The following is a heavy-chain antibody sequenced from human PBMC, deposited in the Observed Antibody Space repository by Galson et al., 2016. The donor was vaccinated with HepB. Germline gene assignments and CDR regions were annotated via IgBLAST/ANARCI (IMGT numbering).Heavy chain of an antibody. CDR3: AKDGRLQFENAFDM. CDR2: IIGSGGRT. CDR1: GFTFSSHA. D-gene: IGHD5-24*01. J-gene: IGHJ3*02. Sequence: SLRLSCAASGFTFSSHAMSWVRQAPGKGLEWVSGIIGSGGRTYYADSVKGRFSISRDNSKNTVYLQMNSLRADDTAVYYCAKDGRLQFENAFDMWGQGTMVTVSS. V-gene: IGHV3-23*01.